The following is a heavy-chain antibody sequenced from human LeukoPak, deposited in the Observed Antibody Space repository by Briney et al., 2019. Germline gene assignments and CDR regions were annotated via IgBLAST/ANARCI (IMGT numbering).Heavy chain of an antibody. V-gene: IGHV1-18*01. CDR1: GYTFTNYG. CDR3: ARDRITMVRGVPNWFDP. D-gene: IGHD3-10*01. CDR2: VSTYNGNT. J-gene: IGHJ5*02. Sequence: ASVKVSCKASGYTFTNYGISWVRQAPGQGLQWMGWVSTYNGNTNYAQKFQGRVTMPTDTSTRIVYMELRSLRSDDTAVYYWARDRITMVRGVPNWFDPWGQGTLVTVSS.